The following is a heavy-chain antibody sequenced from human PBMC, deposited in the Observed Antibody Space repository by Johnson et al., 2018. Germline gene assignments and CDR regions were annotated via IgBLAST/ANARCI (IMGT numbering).Heavy chain of an antibody. CDR1: GFTFSSYA. D-gene: IGHD4-23*01. Sequence: EVQLVESGGGLVQPGGSLRLSCAASGFTFSSYAMSWVRQAPGKGLEWVSGISESGGSTYYADSVKGRFTISSDNSKNTLYLQMNSLRAEDTAVHYWAKRYYGGNSGALDSWGLGTMVPVSS. J-gene: IGHJ3*02. V-gene: IGHV3-23*04. CDR2: ISESGGST. CDR3: AKRYYGGNSGALDS.